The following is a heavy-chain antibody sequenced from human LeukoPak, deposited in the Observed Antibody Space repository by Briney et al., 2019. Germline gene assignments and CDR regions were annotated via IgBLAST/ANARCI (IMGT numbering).Heavy chain of an antibody. CDR2: ISAYNGNT. D-gene: IGHD3-10*01. V-gene: IGHV1-18*01. CDR1: GYTFTSYG. J-gene: IGHJ4*02. Sequence: ASVTVSCKASGYTFTSYGISWVRQAPGQGLEWMGWISAYNGNTNYARKLQGRVTMTTDTSTSTAYMELRSLRSDDTAVYYCARAWLPKRYGSGSYYVYWGQGTLVTVSS. CDR3: ARAWLPKRYGSGSYYVY.